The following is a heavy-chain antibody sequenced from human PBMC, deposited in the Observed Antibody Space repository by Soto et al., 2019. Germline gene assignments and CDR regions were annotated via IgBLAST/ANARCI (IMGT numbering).Heavy chain of an antibody. CDR2: IYYSGST. CDR3: ARARTYYDFWSGCCFDP. V-gene: IGHV4-39*01. Sequence: PSETMSLTCTVDGGSISSSSYYWGWLRQPPGKGLEWIGSIYYSGSTYYNPSLKSRVTISLDTSKNQFSLKLSSVTAADTAVYYCARARTYYDFWSGCCFDPWGQGTLVTVSS. D-gene: IGHD3-3*01. J-gene: IGHJ5*02. CDR1: GGSISSSSYY.